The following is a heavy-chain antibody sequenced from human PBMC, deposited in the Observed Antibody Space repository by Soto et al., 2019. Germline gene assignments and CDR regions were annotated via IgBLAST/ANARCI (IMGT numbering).Heavy chain of an antibody. Sequence: GGSLRLSCAASGLTFSNTYAMTWFRQLPGMGLEWVSTTSIGGNTDFAESVRGRFSVSRDNSKNTLYLQMTNLRAEDAAIYFCAKDLRPGLVVPTKSGFDPWGQGTRVTVS. V-gene: IGHV3-23*01. CDR3: AKDLRPGLVVPTKSGFDP. J-gene: IGHJ5*02. CDR1: GLTFSNTYA. D-gene: IGHD3-10*01. CDR2: TSIGGNT.